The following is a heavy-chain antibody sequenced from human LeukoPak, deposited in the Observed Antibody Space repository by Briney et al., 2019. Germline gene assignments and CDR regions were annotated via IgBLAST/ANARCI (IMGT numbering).Heavy chain of an antibody. CDR3: ARGFLGDAFDI. V-gene: IGHV3-13*05. D-gene: IGHD3-3*01. J-gene: IGHJ3*02. CDR2: IGTVGDP. CDR1: GFXFSRYD. Sequence: PGGSLRLSCAASGFXFSRYDIHWVRQATGKGLEWVSAIGTVGDPYYPGSVKGRFTISRENAKTSLYLQMNSLRAGDTAVYYCARGFLGDAFDIWGQGTMVTVSS.